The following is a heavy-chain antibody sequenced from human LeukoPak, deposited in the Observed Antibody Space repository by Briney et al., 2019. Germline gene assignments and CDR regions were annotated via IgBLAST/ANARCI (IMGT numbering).Heavy chain of an antibody. Sequence: PGGSLRLSCAASGFTFRSYWMSWVRQAPGKGLEWVANIKEDGSEIHYMDSVKGRFTISRDNAKNSVYLQMNSLRAEDTAVYYCASFPPYMVRTDAFDIWGQGTMVTVSS. V-gene: IGHV3-7*01. CDR2: IKEDGSEI. CDR3: ASFPPYMVRTDAFDI. CDR1: GFTFRSYW. J-gene: IGHJ3*02. D-gene: IGHD3-10*01.